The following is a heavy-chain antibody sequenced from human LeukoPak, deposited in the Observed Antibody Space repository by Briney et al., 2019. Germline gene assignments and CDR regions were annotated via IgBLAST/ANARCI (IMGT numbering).Heavy chain of an antibody. CDR3: LRGDSRDF. V-gene: IGHV3-21*01. J-gene: IGHJ4*02. Sequence: GGSLRLSCAASGFTFSTYTMNWARQAPGKGLEWVSSINSGGSTTHYADSVRGRFTISRDNAQNSLYLQMNSLRVDDAAVYYCLRGDSRDFWGQGTLVTVSS. CDR2: INSGGSTT. D-gene: IGHD3-22*01. CDR1: GFTFSTYT.